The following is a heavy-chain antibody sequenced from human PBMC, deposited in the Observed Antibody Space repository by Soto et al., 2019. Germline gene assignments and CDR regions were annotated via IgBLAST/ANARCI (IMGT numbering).Heavy chain of an antibody. J-gene: IGHJ5*02. CDR1: GGSISSGNSYS. Sequence: QLQLQESGSGLVKPSQTLSLTCAVSGGSISSGNSYSWSWIRQPPRKGLVWIGSISHTGSTSYNPSLKSRLTMSVDKSKNQFSLRLSSVNAADMAVYYCARAVAPYFGTWFDPWGQGILVTVSS. D-gene: IGHD3-10*01. CDR2: ISHTGST. CDR3: ARAVAPYFGTWFDP. V-gene: IGHV4-30-2*01.